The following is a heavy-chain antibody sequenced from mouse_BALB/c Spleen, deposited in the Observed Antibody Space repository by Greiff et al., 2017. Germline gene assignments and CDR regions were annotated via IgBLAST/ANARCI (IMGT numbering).Heavy chain of an antibody. J-gene: IGHJ4*01. CDR1: GYSITSDYA. Sequence: EVQLVESGPGLVKPSQSLSLTCTVTGYSITSDYAWNWIRQFPGNKLEWMGYISYSGSTSYNPSLKSRISITRDTSKNQFFLQLNSVTTEDTATYYCARSGRREGRYAMDYWGQGTSVTVSS. CDR3: ARSGRREGRYAMDY. D-gene: IGHD2-12*01. CDR2: ISYSGST. V-gene: IGHV3-2*02.